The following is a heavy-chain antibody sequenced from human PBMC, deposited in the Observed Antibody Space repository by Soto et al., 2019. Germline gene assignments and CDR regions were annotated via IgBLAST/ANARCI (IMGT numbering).Heavy chain of an antibody. D-gene: IGHD3-22*01. CDR2: IYYSGST. CDR3: ARRVGDSSGYSRRPGMDV. J-gene: IGHJ6*02. V-gene: IGHV4-39*01. Sequence: QLQLQESGPGLVKPSETLSLTCTVSGGSISSSSYYWGWIRQPPGKGLEWIGSIYYSGSTYYNPSLKSRVTISVDTSKNHFSLKLSSVTAADTAVYYCARRVGDSSGYSRRPGMDVWGQGTTVTVSS. CDR1: GGSISSSSYY.